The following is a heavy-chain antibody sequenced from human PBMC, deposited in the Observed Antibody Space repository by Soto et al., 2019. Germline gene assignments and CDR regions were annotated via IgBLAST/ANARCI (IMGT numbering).Heavy chain of an antibody. CDR3: ARDLTSLYGEYQGGYYYGMDV. Sequence: SETLSLTCTVSGGSISSGGYYWSWIRQHPGKGLEGIGYIYYSGSTYYNPSLKSRVTISVDTSKNQFSLKLSSVAAADTAVYYCARDLTSLYGEYQGGYYYGMDVWGQGTTVTVSS. CDR1: GGSISSGGYY. V-gene: IGHV4-31*03. D-gene: IGHD4-17*01. CDR2: IYYSGST. J-gene: IGHJ6*02.